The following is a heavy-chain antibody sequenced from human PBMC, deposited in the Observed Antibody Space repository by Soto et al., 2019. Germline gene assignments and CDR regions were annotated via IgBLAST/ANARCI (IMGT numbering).Heavy chain of an antibody. CDR1: GFTFSDYY. CDR3: VRVRDGYSEY. D-gene: IGHD5-12*01. CDR2: ISSTSSYT. J-gene: IGHJ4*02. Sequence: QVQLVESRGGLVKPGGYLRLSCAASGFTFSDYYMGWIRQAPGKGLEWVSYISSTSSYTNYTDSVKGRFTISRDNAKNSLDLEMNSLRAEDTAVYYCVRVRDGYSEYWGQGTLVTVSS. V-gene: IGHV3-11*05.